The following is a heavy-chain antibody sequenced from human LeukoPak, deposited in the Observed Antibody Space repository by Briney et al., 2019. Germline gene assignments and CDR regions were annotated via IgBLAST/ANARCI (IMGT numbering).Heavy chain of an antibody. D-gene: IGHD3-9*01. V-gene: IGHV3-30*04. CDR3: ARDNHYDILTGYPYNWFDP. Sequence: GRSLGLSCAASGFTFSSYAMHWVRQAPGKGLEWVAVISYDGSNKYYADSVKGRFTISRDNSKNTLYLQMNSLRAEDTAVYYCARDNHYDILTGYPYNWFDPWGQGTLVTVSS. CDR1: GFTFSSYA. CDR2: ISYDGSNK. J-gene: IGHJ5*02.